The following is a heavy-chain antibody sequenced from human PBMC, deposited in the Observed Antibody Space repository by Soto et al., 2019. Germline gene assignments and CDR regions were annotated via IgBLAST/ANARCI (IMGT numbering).Heavy chain of an antibody. CDR3: ASNPLRKDGYNLESPYYYYGMDV. Sequence: GASVKVSCKASGYTFTSYDINWVRQATGQGLEWMGWMNPNSGNTGYAQKFQGRVTMTRNTSISTAYMELSSLRSEDTAVYYCASNPLRKDGYNLESPYYYYGMDVWGQGTTVTVSS. J-gene: IGHJ6*02. D-gene: IGHD5-12*01. CDR2: MNPNSGNT. V-gene: IGHV1-8*01. CDR1: GYTFTSYD.